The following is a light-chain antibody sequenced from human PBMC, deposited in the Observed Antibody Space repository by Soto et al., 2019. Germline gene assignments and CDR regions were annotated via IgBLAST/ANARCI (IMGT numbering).Light chain of an antibody. CDR1: RSVSSSF. J-gene: IGKJ4*01. Sequence: EIVLTQSPGTLSLSPGERASLSYRASRSVSSSFLAWYHQRPGRAPRLLIYGASSRATDIPDRFSGSGSGTDFTLTISRLEPEDFGVYYCQQYGNAPLAFGGGTRV. CDR2: GAS. CDR3: QQYGNAPLA. V-gene: IGKV3-20*01.